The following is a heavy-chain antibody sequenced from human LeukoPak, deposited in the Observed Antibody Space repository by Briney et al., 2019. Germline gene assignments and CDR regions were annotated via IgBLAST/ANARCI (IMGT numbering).Heavy chain of an antibody. Sequence: GGSLRLSCAASGFTVSSNYMSWVRQAPGKGLEWVSVIYSGGSTYYADSVKGRFTISRDNSKNTLYFQMNSLRAEDTAVYYCARGSRDGYNRGTYYFDYWGQGTLVTVSS. CDR1: GFTVSSNY. D-gene: IGHD5-24*01. J-gene: IGHJ4*02. CDR2: IYSGGST. V-gene: IGHV3-53*01. CDR3: ARGSRDGYNRGTYYFDY.